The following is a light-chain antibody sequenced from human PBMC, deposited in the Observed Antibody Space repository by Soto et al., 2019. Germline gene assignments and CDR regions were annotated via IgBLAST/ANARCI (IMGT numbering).Light chain of an antibody. CDR3: QQHNSYPMT. J-gene: IGKJ4*01. CDR1: QDIRSD. Sequence: DIQMTQSPSSLSASVGDRVTITCRASQDIRSDLGWYHQKPGKPPKRLIYAASSLQSGVPSRFSGSGSGTEFTLTISSLQTEDFAIYYCQQHNSYPMTFGGGTKVEIK. V-gene: IGKV1-17*01. CDR2: AAS.